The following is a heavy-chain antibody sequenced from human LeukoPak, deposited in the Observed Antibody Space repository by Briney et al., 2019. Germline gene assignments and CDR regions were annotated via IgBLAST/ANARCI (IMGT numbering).Heavy chain of an antibody. Sequence: SETLSLTCAVYGGSFSGYYWSWIRQPPGKGLEWIGEINHSGSTNYNPSLKSRVTISVGTSKNQFSLKLSSVTAADTAVYYCARQSEMATTYWGQGTLVTVSS. J-gene: IGHJ4*02. V-gene: IGHV4-34*01. CDR2: INHSGST. D-gene: IGHD5-24*01. CDR3: ARQSEMATTY. CDR1: GGSFSGYY.